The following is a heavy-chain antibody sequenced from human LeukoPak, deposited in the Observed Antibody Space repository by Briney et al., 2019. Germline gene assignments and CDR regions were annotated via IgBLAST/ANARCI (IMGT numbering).Heavy chain of an antibody. J-gene: IGHJ3*02. CDR3: ARDYAFDI. Sequence: PSETLSLTCTVSGGSINSYYWSWIRQPPGKGLEWIGYVFYSGSTNYNPSLKSRVTISVDTSKNQFSLKLSSVTAADTAVYYCARDYAFDIWGQGTMVTASS. CDR2: VFYSGST. V-gene: IGHV4-59*01. CDR1: GGSINSYY.